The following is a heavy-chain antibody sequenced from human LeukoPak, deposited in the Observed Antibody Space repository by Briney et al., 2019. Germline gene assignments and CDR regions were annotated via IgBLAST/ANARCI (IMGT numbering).Heavy chain of an antibody. D-gene: IGHD3-10*02. CDR2: ISSTSSTV. V-gene: IGHV3-48*01. CDR1: GFTFSSYS. Sequence: GGSLRLSCAASGFTFSSYSMTWVRQAPGKGLEWVSCISSTSSTVYYADSVKGRFTISRDNVKNSLYLQMNSLRAEDTAVYYCAELGITMIGGVWGKGTTVTISS. CDR3: AELGITMIGGV. J-gene: IGHJ6*04.